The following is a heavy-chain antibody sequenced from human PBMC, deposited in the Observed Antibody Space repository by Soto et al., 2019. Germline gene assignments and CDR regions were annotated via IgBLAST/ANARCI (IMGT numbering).Heavy chain of an antibody. Sequence: ASVKVSCKASGYTFNFYGITWGRQAPGQGREWMGWISGFNGNTNYAADGQGRVTMTTDTSTSTAYMELRGLRSDDTAVYYCARIGVSSGPESPDFDSWGQGPLVTVSS. J-gene: IGHJ4*02. CDR2: ISGFNGNT. CDR3: ARIGVSSGPESPDFDS. CDR1: GYTFNFYG. V-gene: IGHV1-18*01. D-gene: IGHD3-16*01.